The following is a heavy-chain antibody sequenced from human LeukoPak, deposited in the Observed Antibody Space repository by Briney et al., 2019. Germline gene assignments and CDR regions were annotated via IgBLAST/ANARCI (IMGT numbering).Heavy chain of an antibody. D-gene: IGHD6-19*01. CDR1: GYTFTGYY. Sequence: ASVKVSCKASGYTFTGYYMHWVRQAPGQGLEWMGRIIPNSGGTNYAQKFQGRVTMTRDTSISTAYMELSRLRSDDTAVYYCARDGSGYSSGWYFHDYWGQGTLVTVSS. J-gene: IGHJ4*02. CDR2: IIPNSGGT. CDR3: ARDGSGYSSGWYFHDY. V-gene: IGHV1-2*06.